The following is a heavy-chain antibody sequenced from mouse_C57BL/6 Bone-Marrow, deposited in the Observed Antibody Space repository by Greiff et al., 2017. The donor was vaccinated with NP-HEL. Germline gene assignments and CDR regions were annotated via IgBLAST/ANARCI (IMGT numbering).Heavy chain of an antibody. CDR3: AIDGYFDY. V-gene: IGHV1-76*01. CDR2: IYPGSGNT. Sequence: QVQLQQSGAELVRPGASVKLSCKASGYTFTDYYINWVKQRPGQGLEWIARIYPGSGNTYYNEKFKGKATLTAEKSSSTAYMQLSSLTSEDSAVYFCAIDGYFDYGGQGTTLTVSS. J-gene: IGHJ2*01. D-gene: IGHD2-3*01. CDR1: GYTFTDYY.